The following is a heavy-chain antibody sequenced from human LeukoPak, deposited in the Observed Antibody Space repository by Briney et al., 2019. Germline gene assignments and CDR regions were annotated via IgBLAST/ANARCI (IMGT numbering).Heavy chain of an antibody. D-gene: IGHD1-26*01. Sequence: ASVKVSCKASGYTFTSNGMNWVRQAPGQGLEWMGWISAYNGNTNYAQKLQGRVTMTTDTSTSTAYMELRSLRSDDTAVYYCARAKGGATRDAFDIWGQGTMVTVSS. CDR2: ISAYNGNT. V-gene: IGHV1-18*01. J-gene: IGHJ3*02. CDR1: GYTFTSNG. CDR3: ARAKGGATRDAFDI.